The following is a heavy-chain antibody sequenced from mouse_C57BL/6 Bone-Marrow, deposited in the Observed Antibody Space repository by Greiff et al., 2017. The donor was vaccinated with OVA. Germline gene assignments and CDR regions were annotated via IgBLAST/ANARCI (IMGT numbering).Heavy chain of an antibody. Sequence: EVHLVESGGGLVKPGGSLKLSCAASGFTFSDYGMHWVRQAPEKGLEWVAYISSGSSTIYYADTVKGRFTISRDNAKNTLFLQMTSLRSEDTAMYYCAKLRRGYYAMDYWGQGTSVTVSS. D-gene: IGHD2-12*01. CDR1: GFTFSDYG. CDR2: ISSGSSTI. J-gene: IGHJ4*01. CDR3: AKLRRGYYAMDY. V-gene: IGHV5-17*01.